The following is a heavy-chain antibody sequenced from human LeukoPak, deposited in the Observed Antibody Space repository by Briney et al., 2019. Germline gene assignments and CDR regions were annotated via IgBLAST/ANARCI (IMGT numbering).Heavy chain of an antibody. CDR1: GGSISSYY. CDR2: IYYSGST. J-gene: IGHJ5*02. CDR3: ARGPKGYAP. V-gene: IGHV4-59*01. Sequence: SETLSPTCTVSGGSISSYYWSWIRQPPGKGLEWIGYIYYSGSTNYNPSLKSRVTISVDTSKNQFSLKLSSVTAADTAVYYCARGPKGYAPWGQGTLVTVSS. D-gene: IGHD1-1*01.